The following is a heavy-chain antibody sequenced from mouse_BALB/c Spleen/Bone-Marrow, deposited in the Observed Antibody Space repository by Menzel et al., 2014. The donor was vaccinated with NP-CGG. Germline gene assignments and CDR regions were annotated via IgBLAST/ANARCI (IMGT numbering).Heavy chain of an antibody. CDR2: ISNGGGSI. CDR1: GFTFSSYT. J-gene: IGHJ3*01. D-gene: IGHD1-1*01. V-gene: IGHV5-12-2*01. CDR3: ASHYYDSSPFAY. Sequence: EVQVVESGGGLVQPGGSLKLSCAASGFTFSSYTMSWVRQTPEKRLVWVAYISNGGGSIYYPDTVKGRFTISRDNDKNTLYLQMSSLKSEDTAMYYCASHYYDSSPFAYWGRGTLVTVSA.